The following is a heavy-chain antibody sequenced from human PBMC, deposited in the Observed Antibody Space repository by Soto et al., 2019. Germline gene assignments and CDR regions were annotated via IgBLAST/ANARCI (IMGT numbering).Heavy chain of an antibody. J-gene: IGHJ6*02. Sequence: SETLSLTCTVSGGSISSSSYYWGWIRQPPGKGLEWIGSIYYSGSTYYNPSLKSRVTISVDTSKNQFSLKLGSVTAGDPAVYSCPRNFFQEYFDWLLTTPPDVMALWGQGPTVTVS. D-gene: IGHD3-9*01. V-gene: IGHV4-39*01. CDR1: GGSISSSSYY. CDR3: PRNFFQEYFDWLLTTPPDVMAL. CDR2: IYYSGST.